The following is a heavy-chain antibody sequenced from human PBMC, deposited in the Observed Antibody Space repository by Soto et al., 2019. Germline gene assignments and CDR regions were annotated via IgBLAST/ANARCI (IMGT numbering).Heavy chain of an antibody. CDR1: GGTFSSYA. D-gene: IGHD3-10*01. CDR2: LIPIFGTA. Sequence: QVQLVQSGAEVKKPGSSVKVSCKASGGTFSSYAISWVRQAPGQGLEWMGGLIPIFGTANYAQKFKGRVTITADESTSTAYMELSSMRSEDTAVYYCATRTREYYYGSGSNYYYGMDVWGQGTTVTVSS. J-gene: IGHJ6*02. CDR3: ATRTREYYYGSGSNYYYGMDV. V-gene: IGHV1-69*01.